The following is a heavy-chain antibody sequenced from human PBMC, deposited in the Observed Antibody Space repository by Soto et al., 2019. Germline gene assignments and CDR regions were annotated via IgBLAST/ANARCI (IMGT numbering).Heavy chain of an antibody. D-gene: IGHD6-19*01. CDR2: TYYRSNWRH. CDR3: ARGVAGSGFDL. V-gene: IGHV6-1*01. Sequence: PSPTLSLTCAISGDSVSSNTAAWNWIRSSPSRGLEWLGRTYYRSNWRHDYAVSVKSRITVNPDTSKSHFSLQLNSVTPDDTAAYYCARGVAGSGFDLWGQGTLVTVSS. CDR1: GDSVSSNTAA. J-gene: IGHJ4*02.